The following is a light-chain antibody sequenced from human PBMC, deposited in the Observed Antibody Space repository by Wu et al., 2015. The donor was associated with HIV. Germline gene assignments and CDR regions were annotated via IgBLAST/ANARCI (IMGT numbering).Light chain of an antibody. CDR3: QQYSSYST. J-gene: IGKJ3*01. Sequence: DIQMTQSPSTLSASVGDRVTITCRASQSISSWLAWYQQKPGKAPKLLIYKASSLESGVPSRFSGSGSGTEFTLTISSLQPDDFAIYYCQQYSSYSTFGPGTKVDI. CDR2: KAS. V-gene: IGKV1-5*03. CDR1: QSISSW.